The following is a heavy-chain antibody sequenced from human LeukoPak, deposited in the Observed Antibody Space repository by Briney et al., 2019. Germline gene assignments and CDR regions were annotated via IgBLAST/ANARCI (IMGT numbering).Heavy chain of an antibody. Sequence: GASVKVSCKASGYTFTSYGISWVRQAPGQGLEWMGGISAYNGNTNYAQKLQGRVTMTTDTSTSTAYMELRSLRSDDTAVYYCARVWPDDYGSGSFYYWGQGTLVTVSS. CDR2: ISAYNGNT. D-gene: IGHD3-10*01. J-gene: IGHJ4*02. CDR1: GYTFTSYG. V-gene: IGHV1-18*01. CDR3: ARVWPDDYGSGSFYY.